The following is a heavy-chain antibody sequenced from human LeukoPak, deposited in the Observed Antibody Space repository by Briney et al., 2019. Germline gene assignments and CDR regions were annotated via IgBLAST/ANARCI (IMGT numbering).Heavy chain of an antibody. CDR1: GGSIGSYY. J-gene: IGHJ4*02. Sequence: SETLSLTCTVSGGSIGSYYWSWIRQPPGKGLEWIGYIYYSGSTNYNPSLKSRVTISVDTSKNQFSLKLSSVTAADTAMYYCARGVEYSSSSGLGYWGQGTLVTVSS. V-gene: IGHV4-59*01. D-gene: IGHD6-6*01. CDR2: IYYSGST. CDR3: ARGVEYSSSSGLGY.